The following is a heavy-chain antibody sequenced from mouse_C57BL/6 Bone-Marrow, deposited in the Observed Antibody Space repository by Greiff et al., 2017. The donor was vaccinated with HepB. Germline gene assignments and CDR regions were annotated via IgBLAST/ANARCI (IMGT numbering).Heavy chain of an antibody. CDR3: ARRNYGNPNAMDY. CDR1: GYTFTNYW. Sequence: VQLQQSGAELVRPGTSVKMSCKASGYTFTNYWIGWAKQRPGHGLEWIGDIYPGGGYTNYNEKFKGKATLTADKSSSTAYMQFSSLTSEDSAIYYCARRNYGNPNAMDYWGQGTSVTVSS. CDR2: IYPGGGYT. J-gene: IGHJ4*01. D-gene: IGHD2-1*01. V-gene: IGHV1-63*01.